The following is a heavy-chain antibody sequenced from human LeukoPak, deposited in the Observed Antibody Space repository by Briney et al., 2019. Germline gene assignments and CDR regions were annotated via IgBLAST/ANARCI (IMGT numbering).Heavy chain of an antibody. Sequence: GGSLRLSCAASGFTFSSYWMHWVRQAPAKGLVWVSRINSDGSSISYADSVKGRFTISRDNAKNTLYLQMNSLRVEDTAVYHCAREGRVTGYDFDCWGQGTLVTVSS. D-gene: IGHD5-12*01. CDR1: GFTFSSYW. V-gene: IGHV3-74*01. CDR3: AREGRVTGYDFDC. J-gene: IGHJ4*02. CDR2: INSDGSSI.